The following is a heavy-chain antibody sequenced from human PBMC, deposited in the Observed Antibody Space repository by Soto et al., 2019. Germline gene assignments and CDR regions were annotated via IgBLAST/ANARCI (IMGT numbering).Heavy chain of an antibody. V-gene: IGHV3-23*01. Sequence: GGSLRLSCAASGFTFSSYAMSWVRQAPGKGLEWVSAISGSGGSTYYADSVKGRFTISRDNSKNTLYLQMNSLRAEDTAVYYCAKDRINHPYYDFWSGPPRWGQGTLVTVSS. D-gene: IGHD3-3*01. J-gene: IGHJ4*02. CDR1: GFTFSSYA. CDR2: ISGSGGST. CDR3: AKDRINHPYYDFWSGPPR.